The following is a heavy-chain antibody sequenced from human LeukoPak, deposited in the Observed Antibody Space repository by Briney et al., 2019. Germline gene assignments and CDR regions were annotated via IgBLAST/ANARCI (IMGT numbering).Heavy chain of an antibody. CDR1: GFTFSSYA. V-gene: IGHV3-23*01. J-gene: IGHJ6*03. CDR3: ATGIPGYYYYYMDV. Sequence: GGSLRLSCAASGFTFSSYAMSWVRQAPGKGLEWVSAISGSGGSTYYADSVKGRFTISRDNSKNTLYLQMNSLRAEETAVYYCATGIPGYYYYYMDVWGKGTTVTVSS. CDR2: ISGSGGST.